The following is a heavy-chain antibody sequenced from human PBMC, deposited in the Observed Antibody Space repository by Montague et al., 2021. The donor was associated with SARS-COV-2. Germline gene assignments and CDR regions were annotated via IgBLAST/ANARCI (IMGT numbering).Heavy chain of an antibody. D-gene: IGHD4-23*01. Sequence: SETLSLTCAVYGGSFSGYYWTWIRRSPGKGLEWIAEINHRGTTNYNFNPSLRSRVTISVDTSRSQFSLKLSSVTAADTGVYYCARWDPQTLTLIGLRGKSASDYWGQGTLVTVSS. V-gene: IGHV4-34*01. CDR2: INHRGTT. CDR1: GGSFSGYY. CDR3: ARWDPQTLTLIGLRGKSASDY. J-gene: IGHJ4*02.